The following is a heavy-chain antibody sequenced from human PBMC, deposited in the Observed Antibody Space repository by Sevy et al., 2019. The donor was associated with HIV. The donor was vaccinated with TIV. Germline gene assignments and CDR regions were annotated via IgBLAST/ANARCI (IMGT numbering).Heavy chain of an antibody. J-gene: IGHJ4*02. Sequence: SETLSLTCTVSGGSISHYYWNWIRQPPGKGLEWIGYIYFSGSTTYNPSLKRRVSISVDTSKNHFSLKLSSVTAAVTTVYDCARGTYCSRTSCYKCHFDYWGQGTLVTVSS. CDR1: GGSISHYY. CDR3: ARGTYCSRTSCYKCHFDY. CDR2: IYFSGST. V-gene: IGHV4-59*12. D-gene: IGHD2-2*02.